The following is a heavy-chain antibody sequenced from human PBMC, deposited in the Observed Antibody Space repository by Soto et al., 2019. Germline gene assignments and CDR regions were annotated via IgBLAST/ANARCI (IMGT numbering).Heavy chain of an antibody. CDR3: ATPSLTTMKYYYDSSGYYYYY. CDR2: FDPEDGET. J-gene: IGHJ4*02. V-gene: IGHV1-24*01. CDR1: GYTLTELS. D-gene: IGHD3-22*01. Sequence: VKVSCKVSGYTLTELSMHWVRQAPGKGLEWMGGFDPEDGETIYAQKFQGRVTMTEDTSTDTAYMELSSLRSEDTAVYYCATPSLTTMKYYYDSSGYYYYYWGQGTLVTVSS.